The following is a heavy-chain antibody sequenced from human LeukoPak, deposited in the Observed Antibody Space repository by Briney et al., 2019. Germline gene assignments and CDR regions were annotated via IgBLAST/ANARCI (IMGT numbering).Heavy chain of an antibody. CDR1: GFTSSTYT. CDR3: ARSYDYVWGNYRYDFDY. Sequence: PGGSLRLSCAASGFTSSTYTMHWVRQAPGKGLEWVSSISSSSSYIYYTDSVKGRFTVSRDNAKNSLYLQMNSLRAEDTAVYYCARSYDYVWGNYRYDFDYWGQGTLVTVSS. V-gene: IGHV3-21*01. CDR2: ISSSSSYI. D-gene: IGHD3-16*02. J-gene: IGHJ4*02.